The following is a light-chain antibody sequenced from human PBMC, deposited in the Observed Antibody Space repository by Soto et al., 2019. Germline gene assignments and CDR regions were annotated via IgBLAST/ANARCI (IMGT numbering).Light chain of an antibody. Sequence: DIQMTQSPSSLSASVEDRFIITCRASQSISNHLNWYQQKPGKAPKLLIFAASSLQSGVPSRFSGSRSGPDFTLTISSLQPEDFATYSCQQSYSTTWTFGQGTKVDIK. CDR2: AAS. J-gene: IGKJ1*01. V-gene: IGKV1-39*01. CDR3: QQSYSTTWT. CDR1: QSISNH.